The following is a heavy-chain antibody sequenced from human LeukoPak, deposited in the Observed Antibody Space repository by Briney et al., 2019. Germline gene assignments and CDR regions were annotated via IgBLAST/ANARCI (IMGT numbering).Heavy chain of an antibody. D-gene: IGHD4-17*01. Sequence: PGGSLRLSCAASGFTFSSYSMNWVRQAPGKGLEWVSYISSSISTIYYADSAKGRITISRDKAKNSLYMQMNSLRAEDTAVYYCARVIPNYGDFSLGNWGQGTLVTVSS. CDR2: ISSSISTI. CDR3: ARVIPNYGDFSLGN. CDR1: GFTFSSYS. V-gene: IGHV3-48*01. J-gene: IGHJ4*02.